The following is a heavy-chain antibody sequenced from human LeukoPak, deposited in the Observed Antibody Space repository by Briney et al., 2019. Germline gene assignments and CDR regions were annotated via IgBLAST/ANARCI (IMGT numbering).Heavy chain of an antibody. J-gene: IGHJ4*02. D-gene: IGHD3-10*01. CDR2: IYYSGST. V-gene: IGHV4-59*01. CDR1: GGSISSYY. Sequence: SSETLSLTCTVSGGSISSYYWSLIRQPPGQGLEWIGYIYYSGSTNYNPSLKSRVTISVDTSKNQFSLKLSSVTAADTAVYYCARDVRYYYGSGNIILFDYWGQGTLVTVSS. CDR3: ARDVRYYYGSGNIILFDY.